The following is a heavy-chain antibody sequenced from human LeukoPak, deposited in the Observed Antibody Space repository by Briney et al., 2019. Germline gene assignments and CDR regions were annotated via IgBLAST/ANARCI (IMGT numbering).Heavy chain of an antibody. CDR3: AREWFGELSHYYYYGMDV. D-gene: IGHD3-10*01. CDR1: GYTFTSYA. Sequence: ASVKVSCKASGYTFTSYAMHWVRQAPGQRLEWMGWINAGNGNTKYSQKFQGRVTITRDTSASTAYMELSSLRSEDTAVYYCAREWFGELSHYYYYGMDVWGQGTTVTVSS. J-gene: IGHJ6*02. V-gene: IGHV1-3*01. CDR2: INAGNGNT.